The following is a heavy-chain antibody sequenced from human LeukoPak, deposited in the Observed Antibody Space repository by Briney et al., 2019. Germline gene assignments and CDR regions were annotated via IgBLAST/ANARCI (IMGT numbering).Heavy chain of an antibody. Sequence: NASETLSLTCAVYGGSFSGYYWSWVRQPPGKGLEWIGEISHSGSTYYNPSLESRVTVSLDKSKNQLSLNLTSVTAADTAVYYCSRENGAFSPFGYWGQGTLVTVLS. CDR1: GGSFSGYY. D-gene: IGHD2-8*01. V-gene: IGHV4-34*01. J-gene: IGHJ4*02. CDR2: ISHSGST. CDR3: SRENGAFSPFGY.